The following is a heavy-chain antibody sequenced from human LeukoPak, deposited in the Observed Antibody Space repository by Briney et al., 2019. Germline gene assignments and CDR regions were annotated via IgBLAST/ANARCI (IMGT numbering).Heavy chain of an antibody. CDR1: GYTFTGYY. CDR2: INPNSGGT. CDR3: ARAPDSSGWYNWFNP. J-gene: IGHJ5*02. Sequence: ASVKVSCKASGYTFTGYYMHWVRQAPGQGLEWMGWINPNSGGTNYAQKFQGWVTMTRDTSISTAYMELSRLRSDDTAVYYCARAPDSSGWYNWFNPWGQGTLVTVSS. V-gene: IGHV1-2*04. D-gene: IGHD6-19*01.